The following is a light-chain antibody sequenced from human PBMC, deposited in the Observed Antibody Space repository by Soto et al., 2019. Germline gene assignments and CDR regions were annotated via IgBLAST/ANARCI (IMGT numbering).Light chain of an antibody. CDR1: TTDVGGYTY. CDR3: NAYSSSTSLPYV. J-gene: IGLJ1*01. Sequence: QSALTQPASVSGSPGQSITISCTGTTTDVGGYTYVSWYQQHPGKAPKLLIFEVSSRPSGVSNRFSGYKSGNTASLTISALQAEDEADYFCNAYSSSTSLPYVFGTGTKLTVL. CDR2: EVS. V-gene: IGLV2-14*01.